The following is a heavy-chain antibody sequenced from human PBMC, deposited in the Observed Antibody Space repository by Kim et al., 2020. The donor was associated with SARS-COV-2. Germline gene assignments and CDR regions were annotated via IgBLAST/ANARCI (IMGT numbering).Heavy chain of an antibody. V-gene: IGHV3-7*01. D-gene: IGHD6-6*01. CDR2: GEK. Sequence: GEKFYLGYVKDRFTISRDDAETSLYLQMAGLRAEDTAVYYCARAGSSDYWGQGTLVTVSS. J-gene: IGHJ4*02. CDR3: ARAGSSDY.